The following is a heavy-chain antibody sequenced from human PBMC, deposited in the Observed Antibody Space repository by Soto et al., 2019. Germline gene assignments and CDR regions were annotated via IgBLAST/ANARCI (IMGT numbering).Heavy chain of an antibody. V-gene: IGHV3-21*04. CDR3: ARVGIAARDNWFDP. D-gene: IGHD6-6*01. CDR1: GFTFSCYS. CDR2: ISSSSSYI. Sequence: GSLRLSCAASGFTFSCYSMNWVRQAPGKGLEWVSSISSSSSYIYYADSVKGRFTISRDNAKNSLYLQMNSLRAEDTAVYYCARVGIAARDNWFDPWGQGTLVTVSS. J-gene: IGHJ5*02.